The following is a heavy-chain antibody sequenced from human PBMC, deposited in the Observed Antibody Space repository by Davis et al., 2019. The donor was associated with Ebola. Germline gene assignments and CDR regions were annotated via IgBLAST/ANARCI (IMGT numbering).Heavy chain of an antibody. CDR3: ARFGYQLLGMDV. V-gene: IGHV1-69*05. CDR1: GGTFSSYA. J-gene: IGHJ6*02. D-gene: IGHD2-2*01. Sequence: SVKVSCKASGGTFSSYAISWVRQAPGQGLEWMGGIIPIFGTANYAQKFQGRVTITRDTSASTAYMELSSLRSEDTAVYYCARFGYQLLGMDVWGQGTTVTVSS. CDR2: IIPIFGTA.